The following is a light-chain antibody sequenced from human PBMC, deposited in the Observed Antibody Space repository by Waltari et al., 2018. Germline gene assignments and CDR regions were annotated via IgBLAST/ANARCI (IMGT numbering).Light chain of an antibody. V-gene: IGKV4-1*01. J-gene: IGKJ1*01. CDR2: WAS. CDR1: QSVLYSSNNKNY. CDR3: QQYYAIPRT. Sequence: DIVMTQSPDSLAVSLGERATINCKSSQSVLYSSNNKNYLAWYQQIPGQPPKLLIYWASTRESGVPDRFSGSGSGTYFTLTISSLLAEDVAVYYCQQYYAIPRTFGQGTKVEIK.